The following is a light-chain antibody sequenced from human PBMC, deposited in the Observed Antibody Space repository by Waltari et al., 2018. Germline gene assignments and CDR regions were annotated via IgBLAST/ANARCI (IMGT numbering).Light chain of an antibody. Sequence: QSALTQPASVSGSPGQSITISCTGTSSAFGGYDYVSWYQQHPGQAPKLILYDVSNRPLEVSHRFSGSKSGNTASLTISGLQADDEAEYYCGSYTSSTTLAFGTGTKVTVL. J-gene: IGLJ1*01. CDR1: SSAFGGYDY. CDR3: GSYTSSTTLA. V-gene: IGLV2-14*03. CDR2: DVS.